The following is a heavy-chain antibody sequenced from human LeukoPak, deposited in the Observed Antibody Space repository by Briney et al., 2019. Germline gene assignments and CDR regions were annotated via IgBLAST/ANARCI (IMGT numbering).Heavy chain of an antibody. CDR2: ISSSSSSI. CDR3: ARGGAARPDY. Sequence: GGSLRLSCAASGFTFSNYGMDWVRQATGRGLEGLTYISSSSSSIYYADSVKGRFTISRDNAKNSLFLQMNSLRAEDTAVYYCARGGAARPDYWGQGTLVTVSS. CDR1: GFTFSNYG. D-gene: IGHD6-6*01. V-gene: IGHV3-48*01. J-gene: IGHJ4*02.